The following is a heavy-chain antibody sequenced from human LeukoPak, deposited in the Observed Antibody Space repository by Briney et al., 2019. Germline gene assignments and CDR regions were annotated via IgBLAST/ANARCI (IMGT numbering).Heavy chain of an antibody. CDR2: IYYSGST. J-gene: IGHJ4*02. CDR1: GGSISSSSYY. D-gene: IGHD6-19*01. V-gene: IGHV4-39*01. CDR3: ARRHSSGWILDY. Sequence: SETLSLTCTVSGGSISSSSYYWGWIRQPPGKGLEWIGSIYYSGSTYYNPSLKSRVTISVDTSKNQFSLKLSSVTAADTAVYYCARRHSSGWILDYWGQGTLVTVSS.